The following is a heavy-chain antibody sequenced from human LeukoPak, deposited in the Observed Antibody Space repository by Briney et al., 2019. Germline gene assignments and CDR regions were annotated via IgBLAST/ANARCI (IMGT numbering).Heavy chain of an antibody. V-gene: IGHV4-30-2*01. J-gene: IGHJ2*01. CDR2: IYHSGST. Sequence: PSETLSLTCTVSGGSISSGGYYWSWIRQPPGKGLEWIGYIYHSGSTYYNPSLKSRVTISVDRSKNQFSLKLSSVTAADTAVYYCARESTVVTQGYFDLWGRGTLVTVSS. D-gene: IGHD4-23*01. CDR3: ARESTVVTQGYFDL. CDR1: GGSISSGGYY.